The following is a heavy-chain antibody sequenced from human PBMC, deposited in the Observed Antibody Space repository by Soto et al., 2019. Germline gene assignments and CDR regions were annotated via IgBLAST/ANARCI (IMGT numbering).Heavy chain of an antibody. J-gene: IGHJ4*02. Sequence: QVQLVQSGAEVKKPGASVKVSCKASGYTFTSYDINWVRQATGQGLEWMGWMNPNSGNTGYAQKXXGXLTMTRNTSISTAYMELSSLRSEDTAVYYCAREHSSSWRFDYWGQGTLVTVSS. V-gene: IGHV1-8*01. CDR2: MNPNSGNT. D-gene: IGHD6-13*01. CDR1: GYTFTSYD. CDR3: AREHSSSWRFDY.